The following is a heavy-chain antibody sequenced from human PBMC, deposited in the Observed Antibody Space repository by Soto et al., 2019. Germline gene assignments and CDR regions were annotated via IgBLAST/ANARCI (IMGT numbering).Heavy chain of an antibody. J-gene: IGHJ1*01. V-gene: IGHV3-23*01. D-gene: IGHD1-26*01. CDR2: ISVSGGST. CDR1: GFTFSSYA. Sequence: GGSLRLSCAASGFTFSSYAMSWVRQAPGKGLEWVSAISVSGGSTYYADSVKGRFSISRDNSKNTLYLQMNSLRAEDTAVYYCANHGSYEYFQHWGQGTLVTVSS. CDR3: ANHGSYEYFQH.